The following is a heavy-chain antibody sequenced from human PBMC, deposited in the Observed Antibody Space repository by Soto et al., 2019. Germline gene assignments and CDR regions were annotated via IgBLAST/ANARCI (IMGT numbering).Heavy chain of an antibody. D-gene: IGHD6-13*01. J-gene: IGHJ6*02. CDR1: GGSISSSSYY. CDR3: ASGIAATRYYYYGMDV. V-gene: IGHV4-39*01. Sequence: SETLSLTCTVSGGSISSSSYYWGWIRQPPGKGLEWIGSIYYSGSTYYNPSLESRVTISVDTSKNQFSLKLSSVTAADTAVYYCASGIAATRYYYYGMDVWGQGTTVTVSS. CDR2: IYYSGST.